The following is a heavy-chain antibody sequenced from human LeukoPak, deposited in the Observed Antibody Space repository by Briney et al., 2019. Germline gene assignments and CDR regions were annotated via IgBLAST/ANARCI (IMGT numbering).Heavy chain of an antibody. CDR1: GYTFTSYY. Sequence: GASVKVSCKASGYTFTSYYMHWVRQAPGQGLEWMGIINPSGGSTSYAQKFQGRVTITADESTSTAYMELSSLRSEDTAVYYCAREPVYYDSTGTLLQHWGQGTLVTVSS. CDR3: AREPVYYDSTGTLLQH. D-gene: IGHD3-22*01. J-gene: IGHJ1*01. CDR2: INPSGGST. V-gene: IGHV1-46*01.